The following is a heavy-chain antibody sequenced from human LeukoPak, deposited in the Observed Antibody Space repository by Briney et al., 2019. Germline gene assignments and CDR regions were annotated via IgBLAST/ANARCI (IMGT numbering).Heavy chain of an antibody. V-gene: IGHV1-46*01. J-gene: IGHJ4*02. D-gene: IGHD4-17*01. CDR3: ARGLPRTTVTTTGYFDY. Sequence: ASAKVSCKASGYTFTSYYMHWVRQAPGQGLEWMGIINPSGGSTSYAQKFQGRVTMTRDTSTSTVYMELSSLRSEDTAVYYCARGLPRTTVTTTGYFDYWGQGTLVTVSS. CDR1: GYTFTSYY. CDR2: INPSGGST.